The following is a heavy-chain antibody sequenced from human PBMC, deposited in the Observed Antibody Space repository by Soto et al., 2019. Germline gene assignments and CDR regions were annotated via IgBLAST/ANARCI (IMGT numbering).Heavy chain of an antibody. CDR2: IYPGDSDT. Sequence: PXGSLKISGKGCGYSFTSYWIGWVRQMPGKGLEWMGIIYPGDSDTRYSPSFQGQVTISADKSISTAYLQWSSLKASDTAMYYCERLWLVGATDYWGQGTLVTVSS. CDR3: ERLWLVGATDY. J-gene: IGHJ4*02. CDR1: GYSFTSYW. D-gene: IGHD1-26*01. V-gene: IGHV5-51*01.